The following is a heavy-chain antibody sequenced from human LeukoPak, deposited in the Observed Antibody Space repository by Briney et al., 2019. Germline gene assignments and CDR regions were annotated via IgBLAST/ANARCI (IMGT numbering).Heavy chain of an antibody. CDR2: ISGSGGST. CDR1: GFTFSSYA. J-gene: IGHJ4*02. D-gene: IGHD1-26*01. Sequence: LTGGSLRLSCAASGFTFSSYAMSWVRQAPGKGLEGVSAISGSGGSTYYADSVKGRFTISRDNSKNTLYLQMNSLRAEDTAVYYCAKVWDSTLVRPDYWGQGTLVTVSS. CDR3: AKVWDSTLVRPDY. V-gene: IGHV3-23*01.